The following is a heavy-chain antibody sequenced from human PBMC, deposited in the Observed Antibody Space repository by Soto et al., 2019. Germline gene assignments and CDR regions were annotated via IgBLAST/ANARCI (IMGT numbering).Heavy chain of an antibody. CDR1: GGTFSSYA. CDR3: ARVKVGGIAARPHYFDY. V-gene: IGHV1-69*01. J-gene: IGHJ4*02. Sequence: QVQLVQSGAEVKKPGSSVKVSCKASGGTFSSYAISWVRQAPGQGLEWMGGIIPIFGTANYAQKFQGRVTITADESTSTAYMELSSLRSEDTAVYCCARVKVGGIAARPHYFDYWGQGTLVTVSS. CDR2: IIPIFGTA. D-gene: IGHD6-6*01.